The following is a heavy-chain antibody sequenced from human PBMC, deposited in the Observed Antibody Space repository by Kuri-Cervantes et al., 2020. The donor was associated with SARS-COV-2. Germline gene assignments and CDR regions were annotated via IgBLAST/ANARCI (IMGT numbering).Heavy chain of an antibody. J-gene: IGHJ4*02. CDR1: GFSFRDFG. D-gene: IGHD3-3*01. Sequence: GESLKISCTTSGFSFRDFGVTWFRQAPGKGLEWVGFIKSKAYGETAEYAASVKGRFTISRDDSKTIASLQMNSLKTEDTSVYYCTRMSTQYYDFWSGGYRDFDYWGQGTLVTVSS. CDR3: TRMSTQYYDFWSGGYRDFDY. V-gene: IGHV3-49*03. CDR2: IKSKAYGETA.